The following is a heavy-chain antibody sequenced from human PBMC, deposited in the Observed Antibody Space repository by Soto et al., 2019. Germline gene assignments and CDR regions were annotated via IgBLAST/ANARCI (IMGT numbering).Heavy chain of an antibody. D-gene: IGHD3-10*01. CDR1: GFAFNNYG. CDR2: ISVSGYST. J-gene: IGHJ5*02. Sequence: EVQLLESGGGLVQPGGSLRLSCAASGFAFNNYGLSWVRQAPGKGLEWVSHISVSGYSTYYADSVKGRFTISRDNSKNTVYLQMNSLRAEDTAVYYCAKPLVPGEIVSWDSWGQGALVTVSS. V-gene: IGHV3-23*01. CDR3: AKPLVPGEIVSWDS.